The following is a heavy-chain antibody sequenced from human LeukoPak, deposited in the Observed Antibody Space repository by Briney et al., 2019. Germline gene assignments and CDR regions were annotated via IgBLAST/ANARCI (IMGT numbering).Heavy chain of an antibody. CDR1: GFTFSSYG. Sequence: GGSLRLSCAASGFTFSSYGMHWVRQAPGKGLEWVAVISYDGSNKYYADSVKGRFTISRDNSKNTLYLQMNSLRAEDTAVYYCAKDLVRHYYYDSSGPTGGAFDIWGQGTMVTVSS. D-gene: IGHD3-22*01. CDR3: AKDLVRHYYYDSSGPTGGAFDI. V-gene: IGHV3-30*18. CDR2: ISYDGSNK. J-gene: IGHJ3*02.